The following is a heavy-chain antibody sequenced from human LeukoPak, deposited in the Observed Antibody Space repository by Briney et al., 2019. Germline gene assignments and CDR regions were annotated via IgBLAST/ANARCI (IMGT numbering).Heavy chain of an antibody. J-gene: IGHJ5*02. CDR2: IYARGGT. D-gene: IGHD6-19*01. CDR1: GDSTSSESYY. CDR3: ARGHIAVAGMDWFDP. V-gene: IGHV4-61*09. Sequence: SETLSLTCTVSGDSTSSESYYWTWIRQPAGKGLEWLGHIYARGGTNYNPPLESRVTISVDTSKNQFSLKLTSVTAADTAVYYCARGHIAVAGMDWFDPWGQGTLVTVSS.